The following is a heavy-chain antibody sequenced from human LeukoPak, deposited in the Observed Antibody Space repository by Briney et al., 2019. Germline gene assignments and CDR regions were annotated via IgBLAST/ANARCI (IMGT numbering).Heavy chain of an antibody. CDR3: AKTRPLDSSSWSHGDY. J-gene: IGHJ4*02. CDR2: INGNGGGS. Sequence: PGGSLRLSCAASGFTFSDHAMSWVRQAPAKGLEWVSSINGNGGGSYYIDSVKGRFTISRDNSKNTLYLQMNSLRAEDTAVYYCAKTRPLDSSSWSHGDYWGQGTLVTVSS. CDR1: GFTFSDHA. D-gene: IGHD6-13*01. V-gene: IGHV3-23*01.